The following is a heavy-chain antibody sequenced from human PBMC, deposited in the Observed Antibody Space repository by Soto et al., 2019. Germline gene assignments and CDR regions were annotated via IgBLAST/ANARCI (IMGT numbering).Heavy chain of an antibody. CDR1: GGTFSSYA. J-gene: IGHJ2*01. V-gene: IGHV1-69*12. CDR2: IIPIFGRA. CDR3: AQTLGLAVAGPGRFDL. Sequence: QVQLVQSGAEVKKPGSSVKVSCKASGGTFSSYAISWVRQAPGQGLEWMGGIIPIFGRANYAQNFQGRVTFTAAGSTSTAYMELSSLRSEDTAVYYCAQTLGLAVAGPGRFDLWGRGTLVTVSS. D-gene: IGHD6-19*01.